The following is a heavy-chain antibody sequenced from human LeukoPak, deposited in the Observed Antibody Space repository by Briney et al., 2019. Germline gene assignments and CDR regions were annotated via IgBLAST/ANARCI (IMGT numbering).Heavy chain of an antibody. Sequence: ASVKVSCKASGYTFTSNSISWVRQAPGQGLEWMGWISAYSGDTNYAQKFQGRVTMTRDTSTSTVYMELSSLRSDDTAVYYCARTAARRFDYWGQGTLVTVSS. D-gene: IGHD6-6*01. CDR3: ARTAARRFDY. CDR2: ISAYSGDT. J-gene: IGHJ4*02. CDR1: GYTFTSNS. V-gene: IGHV1-18*01.